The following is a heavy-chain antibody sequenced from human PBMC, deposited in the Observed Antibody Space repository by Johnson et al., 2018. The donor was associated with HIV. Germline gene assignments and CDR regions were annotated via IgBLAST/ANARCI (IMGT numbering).Heavy chain of an antibody. Sequence: QVQLVESGGGVVQPGRSLSLSCAASGFTFSNYGIHWVRQAPGKGLEWVASTWFDGSKKYYSDSVRGRFIISRDNSKNTLYLQMNSLRAEDTALYFCARVAVSTAAGGVPLDIWGPGTMVTVSA. D-gene: IGHD2-2*01. CDR3: ARVAVSTAAGGVPLDI. CDR2: TWFDGSKK. J-gene: IGHJ3*02. CDR1: GFTFSNYG. V-gene: IGHV3-33*03.